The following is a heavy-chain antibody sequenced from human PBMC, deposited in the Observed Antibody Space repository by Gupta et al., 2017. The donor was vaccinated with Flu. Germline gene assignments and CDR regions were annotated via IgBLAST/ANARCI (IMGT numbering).Heavy chain of an antibody. D-gene: IGHD3-10*01. J-gene: IGHJ4*02. CDR1: GFTFNPYG. CDR3: AKDFGEWSHFDY. CDR2: TSYDGSDK. Sequence: QVQLVESGGGVVQPGRSLSLSCAASGFTFNPYGMHWVRQAPGKGLEWVAFTSYDGSDKNDADSVKGRFTISKDNSKNTVYLQMNSLKTEDTAVYYCAKDFGEWSHFDYWGQGSLVTVSS. V-gene: IGHV3-30*18.